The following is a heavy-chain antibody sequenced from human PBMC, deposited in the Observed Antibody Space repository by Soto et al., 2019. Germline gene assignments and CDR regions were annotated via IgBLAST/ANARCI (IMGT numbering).Heavy chain of an antibody. D-gene: IGHD5-18*01. CDR1: GFTFSSYS. Sequence: GGSLRLSCAASGFTFSSYSMNWVRQAPGKGLEWVSSISSSSGYIYYADSVKGRFTISRDNAKNSLYLQMNSLRAEDTAVYYCARERDTAMVMDGMDVWGQGTTVTVSS. CDR3: ARERDTAMVMDGMDV. J-gene: IGHJ6*02. V-gene: IGHV3-21*01. CDR2: ISSSSGYI.